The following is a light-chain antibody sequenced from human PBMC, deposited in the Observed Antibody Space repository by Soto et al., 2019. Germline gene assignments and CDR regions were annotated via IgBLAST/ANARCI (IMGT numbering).Light chain of an antibody. Sequence: IQLTQSPSSLYASGGDRVTINCRASQGISSYSAWYQQKPGKAPKLLIYAASTMQSGVPSRFSGSGSGTDFTLTRISLQPEDFATYYCQQLNSYPFTFGPGTQVAIK. CDR3: QQLNSYPFT. CDR2: AAS. CDR1: QGISSY. V-gene: IGKV1-9*01. J-gene: IGKJ3*01.